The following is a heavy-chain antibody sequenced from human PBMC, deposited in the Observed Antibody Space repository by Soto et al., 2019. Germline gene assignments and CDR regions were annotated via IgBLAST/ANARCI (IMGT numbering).Heavy chain of an antibody. J-gene: IGHJ6*03. Sequence: EVQLVESGGGLVQPGGSLRLSCATSGFILSDCAMNWVRQAPGKGLEWVSYISSSSSVIDYADSVKGRFTVSSYNARNSRYLHTNRLRAEDTGVYYCARDLSWGSNWYYYMDVWGKGTTVTVSS. D-gene: IGHD7-27*01. CDR1: GFILSDCA. CDR3: ARDLSWGSNWYYYMDV. CDR2: ISSSSSVI. V-gene: IGHV3-48*01.